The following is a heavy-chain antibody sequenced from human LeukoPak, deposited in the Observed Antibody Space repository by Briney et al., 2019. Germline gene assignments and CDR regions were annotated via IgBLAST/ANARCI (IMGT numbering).Heavy chain of an antibody. CDR1: GGTFSSYA. Sequence: ASVKVSCKASGGTFSSYAISWVRQAPGQGLEWMGGIIPIFGTANYAQKFQGRVTITADESTSTAYMELSSLRSEDTAVYYCARDKIVGPTNFDNWGQGTLVTVSS. CDR2: IIPIFGTA. D-gene: IGHD1-26*01. CDR3: ARDKIVGPTNFDN. V-gene: IGHV1-69*13. J-gene: IGHJ4*02.